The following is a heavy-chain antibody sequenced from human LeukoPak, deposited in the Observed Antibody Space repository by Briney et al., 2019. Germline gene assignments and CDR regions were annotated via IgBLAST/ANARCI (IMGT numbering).Heavy chain of an antibody. D-gene: IGHD3-3*01. V-gene: IGHV3-7*01. Sequence: PGGSLRLSCVAAGFTFGKYWMSWVRQAPGKGLEWVANIKLDGSEKNYVDSVKGRFSISSDNTRKSVYLQMNSLRAEDKGVYYCARDVKDYDFWSVYSYSFDYWGQGTLVTVSS. CDR1: GFTFGKYW. J-gene: IGHJ4*02. CDR3: ARDVKDYDFWSVYSYSFDY. CDR2: IKLDGSEK.